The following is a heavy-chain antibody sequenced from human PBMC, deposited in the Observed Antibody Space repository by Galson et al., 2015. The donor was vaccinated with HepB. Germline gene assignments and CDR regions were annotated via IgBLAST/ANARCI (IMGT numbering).Heavy chain of an antibody. J-gene: IGHJ4*02. CDR2: INPSGGST. D-gene: IGHD3-22*01. CDR3: ARGPIKNSSGYPFDY. CDR1: GCTFTSYY. Sequence: SVKVSCKASGCTFTSYYMHWVRQAPGQGLEWMGIINPSGGSTSYAQKFQGRVTMTRDTSTGTVYMELSSLRSEDTAVYYCARGPIKNSSGYPFDYWGQGTLVTVSS. V-gene: IGHV1-46*01.